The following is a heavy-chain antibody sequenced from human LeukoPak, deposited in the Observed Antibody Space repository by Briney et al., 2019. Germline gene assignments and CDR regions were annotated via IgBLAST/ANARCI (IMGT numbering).Heavy chain of an antibody. V-gene: IGHV6-1*01. J-gene: IGHJ4*02. D-gene: IGHD3-22*01. CDR3: ARSSSGEGPYYYDSSGYSCLDY. Sequence: SQTLSLTCAISGDSFSSNSAAWNWIRQSPSRGLEWLGRTYYRSKWYNDYAVSVKGRITINPDTSKNQFSLQLSSVTPEDTAVYYCARSSSGEGPYYYDSSGYSCLDYWGQGTLVTVSS. CDR1: GDSFSSNSAA. CDR2: TYYRSKWYN.